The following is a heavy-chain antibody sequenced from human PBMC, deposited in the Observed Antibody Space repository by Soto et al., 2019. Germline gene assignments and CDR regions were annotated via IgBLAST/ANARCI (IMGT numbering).Heavy chain of an antibody. CDR2: IYYSGST. CDR3: ATLFTYYGMDV. Sequence: QLQLQESGPGLVKPSETLSLTCTVSGGSISSSSYYWGWIRQPPGKGLEWIGSIYYSGSTYYNPSLKSRVTISVDTSKNQFSLKLSSVTAADTAVYYCATLFTYYGMDVWGQGTTVTVSS. CDR1: GGSISSSSYY. V-gene: IGHV4-39*01. J-gene: IGHJ6*02.